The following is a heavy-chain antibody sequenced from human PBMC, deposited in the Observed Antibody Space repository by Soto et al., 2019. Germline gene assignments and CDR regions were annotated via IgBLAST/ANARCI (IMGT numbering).Heavy chain of an antibody. CDR2: ISAYNGNT. D-gene: IGHD3-10*01. CDR3: ARADDVWGVIIIDSPRDAFDI. V-gene: IGHV1-18*01. J-gene: IGHJ3*02. CDR1: GYTFTSYG. Sequence: ASVKVSCKASGYTFTSYGISWVRQAPGQGLEWMGWISAYNGNTNYAQKLQGRVTMTTDTSTSTAYMELRSLRSDDTAVYYCARADDVWGVIIIDSPRDAFDIWGQGTMVTVSS.